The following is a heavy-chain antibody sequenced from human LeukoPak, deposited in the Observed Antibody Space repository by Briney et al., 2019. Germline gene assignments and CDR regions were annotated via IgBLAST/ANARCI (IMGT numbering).Heavy chain of an antibody. CDR2: ITSGSSYI. Sequence: GGSLRLSCAASGFTFSKYGMNWVRQAPGKGLEWVSSITSGSSYIYYADSVKGRFTISRDNAKNSLYLQMNSLRAEDTAVYYCARDPYSGSYGNYYYYFMDVWGKGTTVTISS. D-gene: IGHD1-26*01. CDR3: ARDPYSGSYGNYYYYFMDV. V-gene: IGHV3-21*01. CDR1: GFTFSKYG. J-gene: IGHJ6*03.